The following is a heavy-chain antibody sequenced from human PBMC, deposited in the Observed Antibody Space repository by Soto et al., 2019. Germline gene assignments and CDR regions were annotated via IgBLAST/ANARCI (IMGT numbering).Heavy chain of an antibody. V-gene: IGHV3-43*01. CDR1: GFTFSSFR. Sequence: GGSLRLSCAAAGFTFSSFRMHWVRQAPGKGLEWVSLISWDGGSTYYADSVKGRFTISRDNSKNSLYLQMNSLRAEDTALYYRAKDMPHDFWSGYPRGHHYGMGVWGQGTTVTVSS. D-gene: IGHD3-3*01. J-gene: IGHJ6*02. CDR3: AKDMPHDFWSGYPRGHHYGMGV. CDR2: ISWDGGST.